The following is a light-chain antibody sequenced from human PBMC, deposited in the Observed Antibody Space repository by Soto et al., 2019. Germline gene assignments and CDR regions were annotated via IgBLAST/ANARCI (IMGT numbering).Light chain of an antibody. CDR3: QHYVGSPT. CDR1: QSVNNNF. Sequence: ETVLTQSPGTLSSSAGERATASCRASQSVNNNFLAWYQLRPGQAPRLLISGASSRATGIPDRISGSGSGTDFTLTITRVEPEDSAMYYCQHYVGSPTFGQGTKVDIK. CDR2: GAS. V-gene: IGKV3-20*01. J-gene: IGKJ1*01.